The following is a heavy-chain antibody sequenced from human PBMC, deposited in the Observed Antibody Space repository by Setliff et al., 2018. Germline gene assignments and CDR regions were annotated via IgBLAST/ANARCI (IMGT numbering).Heavy chain of an antibody. CDR1: GGSISSSNW. D-gene: IGHD6-19*01. J-gene: IGHJ4*02. V-gene: IGHV4-39*01. CDR2: IYYSGNT. Sequence: SETLSLTCTVSGGSISSSNWWSWVRQPPGKGLEWIGSIYYSGNTYYNASLKGRVTISGDTSKNQFSLKLTAVTAADTAIYYCARHRAVAGAYYFDFWGQGTLVTVSS. CDR3: ARHRAVAGAYYFDF.